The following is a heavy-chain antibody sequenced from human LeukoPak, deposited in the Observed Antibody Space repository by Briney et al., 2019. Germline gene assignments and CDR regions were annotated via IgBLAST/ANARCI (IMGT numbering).Heavy chain of an antibody. Sequence: SETLSLTCTVSGGSISSSSYYWGWIRQPPGKGLEWIGSIYYSGSTYYNPSLKSRVTISVDKSKNQFSLRLSSVTAADTAVYHYARTRRWKKSYYYYYYMDVWGKGTTVTVSS. CDR2: IYYSGST. D-gene: IGHD4-23*01. V-gene: IGHV4-39*07. CDR3: ARTRRWKKSYYYYYYMDV. CDR1: GGSISSSSYY. J-gene: IGHJ6*03.